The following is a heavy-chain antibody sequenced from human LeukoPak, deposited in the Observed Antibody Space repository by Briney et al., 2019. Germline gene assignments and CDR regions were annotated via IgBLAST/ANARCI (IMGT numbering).Heavy chain of an antibody. D-gene: IGHD6-13*01. CDR3: ARRPDSSWPMYSYFDL. CDR2: TYYSGST. Sequence: PSETLSLTCTVSGGSISSTGYYWGWIRQPPGKGLEWIGSTYYSGSTYDNPSLKSRVTISVDTSKNQFSLKLSSVSAADTAVYYCARRPDSSWPMYSYFDLWGRGTLVTVSS. CDR1: GGSISSTGYY. V-gene: IGHV4-39*01. J-gene: IGHJ2*01.